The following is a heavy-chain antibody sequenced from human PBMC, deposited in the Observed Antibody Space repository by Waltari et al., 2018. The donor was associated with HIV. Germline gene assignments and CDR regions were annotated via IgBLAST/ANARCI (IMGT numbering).Heavy chain of an antibody. CDR1: GFPLGGYA. CDR3: TRDLRFLFDY. V-gene: IGHV3-49*04. J-gene: IGHJ4*02. Sequence: RLGEFGGGLVRHGRSRRVSCPASGFPLGGYAFSGVRQAPGKGVEWVVFIRSKKYGGTTEYAASVKGRFNISRDDSKSIAYLHLNSLKTEDTGIYYCTRDLRFLFDYWGQGALVIVSS. CDR2: IRSKKYGGTT.